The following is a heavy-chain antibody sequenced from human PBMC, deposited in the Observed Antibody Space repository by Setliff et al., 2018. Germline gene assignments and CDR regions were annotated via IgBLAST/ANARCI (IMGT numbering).Heavy chain of an antibody. D-gene: IGHD3-10*01. CDR3: ARDRSYYASGSFTKWFDY. V-gene: IGHV4-59*02. CDR1: GASVSSHY. CDR2: ISYSGIT. J-gene: IGHJ4*02. Sequence: PSETLSLTCNVSGASVSSHYWDWIRQPPGKGLEWIGFISYSGITTYNVSLKSRVSISVDTSKNQLSLTLSSVTAADTATYYCARDRSYYASGSFTKWFDYWGQGALVTVSS.